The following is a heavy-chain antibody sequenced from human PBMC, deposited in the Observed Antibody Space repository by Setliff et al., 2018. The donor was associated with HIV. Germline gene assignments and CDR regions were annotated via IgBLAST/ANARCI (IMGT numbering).Heavy chain of an antibody. CDR3: AKVAGSWIQLWLAP. J-gene: IGHJ5*02. CDR2: ISGSGGST. D-gene: IGHD5-18*01. V-gene: IGHV3-23*01. Sequence: GGSLRLSCAASGFTFSSYAMSWVRQAPGKGLEWVSAISGSGGSTYYADSVKGRFTIARDNSKNTLYLQRNSLRAEDTAVYYCAKVAGSWIQLWLAPWGQGTLVTVSS. CDR1: GFTFSSYA.